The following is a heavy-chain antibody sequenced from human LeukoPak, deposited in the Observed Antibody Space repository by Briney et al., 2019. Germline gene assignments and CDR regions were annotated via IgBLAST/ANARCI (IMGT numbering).Heavy chain of an antibody. Sequence: SETLSLTCIVSGGSTSGGNYYWGWIRRPPGKGLEWIGGISSSGNTYYNPSLKSRITISIDTSKNHFSLKLSSVTAADTAVYYCARLGDSYATDYWGQGTLVTVSS. CDR1: GGSTSGGNYY. D-gene: IGHD5-18*01. J-gene: IGHJ4*02. V-gene: IGHV4-39*02. CDR2: ISSSGNT. CDR3: ARLGDSYATDY.